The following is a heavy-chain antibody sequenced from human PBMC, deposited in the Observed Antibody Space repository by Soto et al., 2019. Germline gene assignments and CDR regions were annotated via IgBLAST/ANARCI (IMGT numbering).Heavy chain of an antibody. CDR2: IYYRSKWFY. D-gene: IGHD6-19*01. V-gene: IGHV6-1*01. Sequence: PSQTLSLTCVISGDSVSSISACLNLFLQSPSRGLEWLGRIYYRSKWFYDYAASVESRLTINPDTSRSQFSLHMNSLTPEDTAVYYCARMRCSGGTCLDGLDVWGQGTPVTVSS. J-gene: IGHJ6*02. CDR1: GDSVSSISAC. CDR3: ARMRCSGGTCLDGLDV.